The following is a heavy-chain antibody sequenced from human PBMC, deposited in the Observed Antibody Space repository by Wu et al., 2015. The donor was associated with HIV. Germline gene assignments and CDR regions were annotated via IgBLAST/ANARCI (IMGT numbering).Heavy chain of an antibody. D-gene: IGHD4-11*01. V-gene: IGHV1-69*11. CDR1: GGTFSNYA. Sequence: QVQLVQSGAEVKKPGSSVKVSCKSSGGTFSNYAISWVRQAPGQGLEWMGRIIPILDTPNYAQKFQGRVTITADEYTNTAYMELSSLTSDDTAVYYCARLQSLHGLYSNADYWGQGTLVTVSS. CDR3: ARLQSLHGLYSNADY. J-gene: IGHJ4*02. CDR2: IIPILDTP.